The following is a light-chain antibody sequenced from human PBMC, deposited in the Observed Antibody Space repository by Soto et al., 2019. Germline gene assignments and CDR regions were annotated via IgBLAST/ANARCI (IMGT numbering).Light chain of an antibody. CDR3: QQYDNLPLT. CDR1: QDISNY. Sequence: DIHLTQSPSSLSASVGERVTITCQASQDISNYLNWYQQKPGKAPKLLIYDASNLETGVPSRFSGSGSGTDFTFTISSLQPEDIATYYCQQYDNLPLTFGGGGKVDIK. CDR2: DAS. J-gene: IGKJ4*01. V-gene: IGKV1-33*01.